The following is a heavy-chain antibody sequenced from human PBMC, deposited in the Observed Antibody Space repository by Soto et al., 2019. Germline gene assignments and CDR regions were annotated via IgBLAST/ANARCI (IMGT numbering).Heavy chain of an antibody. Sequence: SETLSLTCAVYGGSFSGYYWSWIRQPPGKGLEWIGYIYHSGSTYYNPSLKSRVTISVDRSKNQFSLKLSSVTAADTAVYYCARGPPFHWGQGTLVTVSS. CDR2: IYHSGST. D-gene: IGHD3-16*01. CDR3: ARGPPFH. V-gene: IGHV4-34*01. J-gene: IGHJ4*02. CDR1: GGSFSGYY.